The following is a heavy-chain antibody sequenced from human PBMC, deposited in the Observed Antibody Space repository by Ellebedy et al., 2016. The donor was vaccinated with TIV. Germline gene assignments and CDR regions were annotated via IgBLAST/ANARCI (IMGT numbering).Heavy chain of an antibody. Sequence: PGGSLRLSCAASGFIFSNAWVNWVRQAPGKGLEWVGRINTTTGGWATDYHAPVKCRFIISRDDSKNTLYLQMNSLKTEDTAVYYCTTELCSTGCFPGIYWGQGTLVTVSS. V-gene: IGHV3-15*07. D-gene: IGHD2-2*01. CDR3: TTELCSTGCFPGIY. CDR1: GFIFSNAW. CDR2: INTTTGGWAT. J-gene: IGHJ4*02.